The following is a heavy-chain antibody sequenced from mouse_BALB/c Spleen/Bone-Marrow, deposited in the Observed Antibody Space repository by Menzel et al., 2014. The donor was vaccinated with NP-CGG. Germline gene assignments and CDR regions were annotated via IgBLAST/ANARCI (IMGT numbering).Heavy chain of an antibody. J-gene: IGHJ3*01. Sequence: EVQLQQSGGDLVKPGESLKLSCAASGFTFSSYGVSWVRQTPDKRLEWVATISSGGSYTYYPDSVKGRFTISRDNAKNTLYLQMSSLKSEDTAMYYCARRDYDYDGPWFAYWGQGTLVTVSA. CDR3: ARRDYDYDGPWFAY. CDR2: ISSGGSYT. CDR1: GFTFSSYG. D-gene: IGHD2-4*01. V-gene: IGHV5-6*01.